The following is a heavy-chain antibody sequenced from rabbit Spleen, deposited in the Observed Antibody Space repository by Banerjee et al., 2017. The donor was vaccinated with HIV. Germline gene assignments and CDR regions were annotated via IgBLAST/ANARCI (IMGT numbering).Heavy chain of an antibody. J-gene: IGHJ4*01. CDR3: ARDQAGDADYGPYYFNL. Sequence: QEQVLESGGGLVKPEGSLKLSCTASGFSFSNKVVMCWVRQAPGKGLEWIACINAVTGKPVYANWARGRFTISKTSSTTVTLQLTSLTAADTATYFCARDQAGDADYGPYYFNLWGQGTLVTVS. CDR2: INAVTGKP. V-gene: IGHV1S45*01. CDR1: GFSFSNKVV. D-gene: IGHD2-1*01.